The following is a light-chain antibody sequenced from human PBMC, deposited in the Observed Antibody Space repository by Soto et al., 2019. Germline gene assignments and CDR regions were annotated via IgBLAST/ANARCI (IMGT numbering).Light chain of an antibody. V-gene: IGKV1D-12*01. J-gene: IGKJ5*01. Sequence: DIQMTQSPSSVSASVGDRVTITCRASQGIISWLAWYQQKPGKAPKLLIYAASSLQSGVPSRFSGSGSGTDFTLTISNLQPEDFATYYCQQATSFPITVGQGTRLEIK. CDR1: QGIISW. CDR2: AAS. CDR3: QQATSFPIT.